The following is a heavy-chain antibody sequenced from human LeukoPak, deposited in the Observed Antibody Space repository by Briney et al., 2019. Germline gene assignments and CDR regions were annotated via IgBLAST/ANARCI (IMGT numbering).Heavy chain of an antibody. Sequence: ASVKVSCKASGYTFTGYYMHWVRQAPGQGLEWMGWINPNSGGTNYAQKFQGRVTMTRDTSISTAYMELSRLRSDDTAVYYCARESSSWAKNYYYYYMDVWGKGTTVTVSS. J-gene: IGHJ6*03. CDR1: GYTFTGYY. CDR2: INPNSGGT. V-gene: IGHV1-2*02. CDR3: ARESSSWAKNYYYYYMDV. D-gene: IGHD6-13*01.